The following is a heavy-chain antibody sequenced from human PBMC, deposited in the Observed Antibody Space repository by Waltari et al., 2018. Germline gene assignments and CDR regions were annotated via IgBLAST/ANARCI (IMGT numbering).Heavy chain of an antibody. D-gene: IGHD1-26*01. J-gene: IGHJ4*02. CDR1: GYTFNNYA. CDR3: ASQRGDY. Sequence: QVHLVQSGAEVKKPGASVKVSCKASGYTFNNYAMHWVRQDPGQRLEWMGWINAANGNTEYSQKFRGRVTIARGTSASTVYMELRGRRSEDTSVYYCASQRGDYWGQGTLVTISS. CDR2: INAANGNT. V-gene: IGHV1-3*01.